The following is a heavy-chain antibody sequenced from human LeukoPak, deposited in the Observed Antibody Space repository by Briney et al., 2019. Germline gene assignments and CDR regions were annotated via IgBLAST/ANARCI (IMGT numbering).Heavy chain of an antibody. CDR2: IYYSGST. D-gene: IGHD3-10*01. CDR3: ARSAPHYFDAFDI. J-gene: IGHJ3*02. V-gene: IGHV4-39*01. CDR1: GGSISSSSYY. Sequence: SETLSLTCTASGGSISSSSYYWGWIRQPPGKGLEWIGNIYYSGSTYYNPSLKSRVTISVDTSKNQFSLKLSSVTAADTAVYYCARSAPHYFDAFDIWGQGTMVTVSS.